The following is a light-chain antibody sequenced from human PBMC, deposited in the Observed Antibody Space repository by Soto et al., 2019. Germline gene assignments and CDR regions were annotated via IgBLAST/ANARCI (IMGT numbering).Light chain of an antibody. CDR1: QSVRRN. V-gene: IGKV3-15*01. CDR2: DAS. J-gene: IGKJ1*01. CDR3: QQYDNWPPEWT. Sequence: EIVVTQSPATLSVSPGERATLSCRASQSVRRNLAWYQQKPGQTPRLLIYDASSRATGVPARFSGSGSGTEFSHTISSLQSEDFAVYYCQQYDNWPPEWTFGQGTRVDLK.